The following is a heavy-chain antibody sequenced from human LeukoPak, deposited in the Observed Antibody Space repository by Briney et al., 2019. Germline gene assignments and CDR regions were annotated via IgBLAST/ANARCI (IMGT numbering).Heavy chain of an antibody. D-gene: IGHD3-3*01. CDR2: ISWDGGSP. CDR1: GFIFDDYT. CDR3: ARGDLFDP. Sequence: GESLRLSCAASGFIFDDYTMHWVRQGPGKGLEWVSLISWDGGSPFYADSVRGRFTISRDNAKNTLYLQMNSLRAEDTAVYYCARGDLFDPWGQGTLVTVSS. J-gene: IGHJ5*02. V-gene: IGHV3-43*01.